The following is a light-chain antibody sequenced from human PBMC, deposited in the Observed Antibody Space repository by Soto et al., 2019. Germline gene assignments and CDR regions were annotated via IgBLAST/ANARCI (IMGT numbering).Light chain of an antibody. CDR1: QNIGTH. CDR2: AAS. V-gene: IGKV1-39*01. Sequence: DVQMTQSPSSLSASVGDRVTISCRSSQNIGTHLNWYQHKPGRAPKLLIYAASTLQSEVPSRFSGSGSGKDFTLTISGLPPEDFANYSCQQSHSSPLTFGGGTKVEIK. J-gene: IGKJ4*01. CDR3: QQSHSSPLT.